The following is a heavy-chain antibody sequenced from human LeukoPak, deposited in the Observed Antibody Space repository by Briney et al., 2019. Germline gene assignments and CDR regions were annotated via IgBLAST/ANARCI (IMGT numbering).Heavy chain of an antibody. D-gene: IGHD4-17*01. CDR3: AKGRGTTVTSAANY. Sequence: GGSLRLSCAASGFTFSSYAMSWVRQAPGKGLEWVSSISGSNDNTYYADSVKDRFTISRDNSKNTLSLQMNSLRAEDAAVYYCAKGRGTTVTSAANYWGQGTLVTVSS. CDR2: ISGSNDNT. CDR1: GFTFSSYA. J-gene: IGHJ4*02. V-gene: IGHV3-23*01.